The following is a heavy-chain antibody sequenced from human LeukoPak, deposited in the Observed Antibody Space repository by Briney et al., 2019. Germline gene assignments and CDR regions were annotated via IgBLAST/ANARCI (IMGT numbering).Heavy chain of an antibody. J-gene: IGHJ4*02. CDR1: GFHFSNYW. Sequence: QPGGSLTLFCAASGFHFSNYWMHWVRQAPGKGLVWVSGIKSDGSITTYADSVKGRFTISRDNAKNTVYMQMNSLRAEDTAVYYCARGDGHTYGYFDYWGQGTLVTVSS. D-gene: IGHD5-18*01. V-gene: IGHV3-74*01. CDR2: IKSDGSIT. CDR3: ARGDGHTYGYFDY.